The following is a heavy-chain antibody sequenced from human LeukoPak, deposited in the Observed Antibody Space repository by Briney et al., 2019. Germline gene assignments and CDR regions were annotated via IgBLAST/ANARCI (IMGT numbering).Heavy chain of an antibody. V-gene: IGHV1-69*13. CDR2: IIPIFGTA. Sequence: ASVKVSCKASGGTFSSYAISWVRQAPGQGLEWMGGIIPIFGTASYAQKFQGRVTITADESTSTAYMELSSLRSEDTAVYYCARAAQYQLLYFDYWGQGTLVTVSS. D-gene: IGHD2-2*01. J-gene: IGHJ4*02. CDR3: ARAAQYQLLYFDY. CDR1: GGTFSSYA.